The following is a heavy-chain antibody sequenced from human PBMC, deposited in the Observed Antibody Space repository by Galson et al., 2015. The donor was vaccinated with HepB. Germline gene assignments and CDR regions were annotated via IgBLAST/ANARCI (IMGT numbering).Heavy chain of an antibody. CDR3: ARTAPQDFSSGSD. CDR1: GYSFTSYW. V-gene: IGHV5-51*03. CDR2: IYPGDSDT. D-gene: IGHD6-19*01. Sequence: QSGAEVKKPGESLKISCKGSGYSFTSYWIGWVRQMPGKGLEWMGIIYPGDSDTRYSPSFQGQVTISAGKSSSTAYLQWRSLQASDTAMYYCARTAPQDFSSGSDWGQGTLVTVSS. J-gene: IGHJ4*02.